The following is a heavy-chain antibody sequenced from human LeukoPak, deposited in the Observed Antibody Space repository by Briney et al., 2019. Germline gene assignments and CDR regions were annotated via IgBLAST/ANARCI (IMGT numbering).Heavy chain of an antibody. J-gene: IGHJ4*02. CDR2: ISSSSSYI. D-gene: IGHD2-2*02. CDR3: ARAFRSEGAAVISNY. CDR1: GFSFSSSS. Sequence: GRSLRPSCAPSGFSFSSSSTDCVRQPGGNWRGWVSSISSSSSYIYYADSVKGRFTISRDNAKNSLYLQMNSLRAEDTAVYYCARAFRSEGAAVISNYWGQGTLVTVSS. V-gene: IGHV3-21*01.